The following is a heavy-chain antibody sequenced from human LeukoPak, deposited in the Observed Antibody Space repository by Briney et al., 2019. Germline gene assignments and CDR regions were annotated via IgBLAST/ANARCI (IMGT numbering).Heavy chain of an antibody. J-gene: IGHJ4*02. V-gene: IGHV5-51*01. CDR2: IYPGDSDT. Sequence: GESLKISCKGSGYRFTSYWIGWVRQMPGKGLEWMGIIYPGDSDTRYSPSFQGQVTISADKSISTAYLQWSSLKASDTAMYYCARHGSYYYDSSGYYYFDYWGQGTLVTVSS. CDR3: ARHGSYYYDSSGYYYFDY. D-gene: IGHD3-22*01. CDR1: GYRFTSYW.